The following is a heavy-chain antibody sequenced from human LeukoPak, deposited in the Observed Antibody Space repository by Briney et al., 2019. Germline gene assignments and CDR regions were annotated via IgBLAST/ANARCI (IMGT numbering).Heavy chain of an antibody. CDR2: ISGSGGST. Sequence: GGSLRLSCAASGFTFSNYAMSWVRQTPGRGLEWVSSISGSGGSTYYADSVKGRFTISRDNSRDTLYLQMSSLRAEDTAVYYCGKDHSLRGVTDVDYWGQGTLVTVSS. D-gene: IGHD2-21*02. J-gene: IGHJ4*02. V-gene: IGHV3-23*01. CDR3: GKDHSLRGVTDVDY. CDR1: GFTFSNYA.